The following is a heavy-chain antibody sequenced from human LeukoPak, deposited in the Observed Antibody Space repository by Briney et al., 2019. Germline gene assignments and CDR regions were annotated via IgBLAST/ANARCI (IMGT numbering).Heavy chain of an antibody. D-gene: IGHD3-22*01. J-gene: IGHJ4*02. CDR1: GFTFSSYA. CDR2: ISYDGSNK. CDR3: ARATYYYDNSGYYYPCDY. Sequence: GGSLRLSCAAPGFTFSSYAMHWVRQAPGKGLEWVAVISYDGSNKHYADSVKGRFTISRDNSKNTLYLQMNSLRAEDTAVYYCARATYYYDNSGYYYPCDYWGQGTLVTVSS. V-gene: IGHV3-30-3*01.